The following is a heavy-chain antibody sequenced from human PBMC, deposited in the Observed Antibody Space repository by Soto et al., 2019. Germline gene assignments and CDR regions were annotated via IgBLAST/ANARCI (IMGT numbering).Heavy chain of an antibody. J-gene: IGHJ6*02. CDR3: ARTESGYSYGFADV. Sequence: PGESLKISCKGSGYSFTSYWISWVRQMPGKGLEWMGKIDPSDSYTNYSPSFEGHVTISPDKSISAAYLQWSSLKASDTAMYYCARTESGYSYGFADVWGQGTTVTVSS. CDR1: GYSFTSYW. D-gene: IGHD5-18*01. V-gene: IGHV5-10-1*01. CDR2: IDPSDSYT.